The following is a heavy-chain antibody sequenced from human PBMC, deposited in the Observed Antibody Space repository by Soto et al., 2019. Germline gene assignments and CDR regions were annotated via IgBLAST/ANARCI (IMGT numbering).Heavy chain of an antibody. CDR1: GFTFSSYG. CDR2: IWYDGSNK. D-gene: IGHD4-17*01. V-gene: IGHV3-33*01. Sequence: QVQLVESGGGVVQPGRSLRLSCAASGFTFSSYGMHWVLQAPGKGLEWVAVIWYDGSNKYYADSVKGRFTISRDNSKNTLYLQMNSLRAEDTAVYYCARDQRSGDVDYWGQGTLVTVSS. J-gene: IGHJ4*02. CDR3: ARDQRSGDVDY.